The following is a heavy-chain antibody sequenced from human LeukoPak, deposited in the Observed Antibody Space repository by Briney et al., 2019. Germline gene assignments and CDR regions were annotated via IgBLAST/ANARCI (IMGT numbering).Heavy chain of an antibody. CDR1: GGSISSYY. CDR3: ARDRSGWYNWYFDL. D-gene: IGHD6-19*01. Sequence: SETLSLTCTVSGGSISSYYWSWIRQPPGKGLEWIGYIYYSGSTNYNPSLKSRVTISVDTSKNQFSLKLSSVTAADTAVYYCARDRSGWYNWYFDLRGRGTLVIVSS. V-gene: IGHV4-59*01. J-gene: IGHJ2*01. CDR2: IYYSGST.